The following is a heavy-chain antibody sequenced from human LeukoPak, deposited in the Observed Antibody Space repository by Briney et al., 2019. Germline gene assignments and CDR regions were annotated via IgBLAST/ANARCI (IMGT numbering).Heavy chain of an antibody. D-gene: IGHD1-1*01. V-gene: IGHV3-30*04. CDR2: ISYDGSNK. Sequence: GGSLRLSCAASGFTFSSYAMHWVRQAPGKGLEWVAVISYDGSNKYYADFVKGRFSISRDNSKNTLYLQMNSLRAEDTAVYHCATTTGGKNFDYWGQGTLVTVSS. CDR3: ATTTGGKNFDY. J-gene: IGHJ4*02. CDR1: GFTFSSYA.